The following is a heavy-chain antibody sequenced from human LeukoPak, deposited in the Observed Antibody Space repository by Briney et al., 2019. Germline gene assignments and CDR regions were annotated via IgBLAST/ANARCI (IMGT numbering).Heavy chain of an antibody. J-gene: IGHJ4*02. D-gene: IGHD2-2*01. V-gene: IGHV4-59*01. CDR1: GGSISSYY. CDR3: ARVKGRGDPRYQPPARFDY. Sequence: SETLSLTCTVSGGSISSYYWSWIRQPAGKGLEWIGYIYYSGSTNYNPSLKSRVTISVDTSKNQFSLKLSSVTAADTAVYYCARVKGRGDPRYQPPARFDYWGQGTLVTVSS. CDR2: IYYSGST.